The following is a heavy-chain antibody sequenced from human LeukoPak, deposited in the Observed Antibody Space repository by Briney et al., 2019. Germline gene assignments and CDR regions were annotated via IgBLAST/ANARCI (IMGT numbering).Heavy chain of an antibody. J-gene: IGHJ4*02. CDR3: TTLGYHLDS. V-gene: IGHV3-48*03. Sequence: GGSLRLSCAASGFTFSSYAMTWVRQAPGKGLEWVAYYAGSDTTKYYADSVKGRFTISRDNAKNSLYLQMNSLRAEDTALYYCTTLGYHLDSWGQGTLVTVSS. CDR1: GFTFSSYA. CDR2: YAGSDTTK. D-gene: IGHD3-22*01.